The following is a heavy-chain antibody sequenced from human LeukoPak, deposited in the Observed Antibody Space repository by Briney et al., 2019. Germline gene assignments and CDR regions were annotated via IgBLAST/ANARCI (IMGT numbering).Heavy chain of an antibody. J-gene: IGHJ4*02. CDR3: ARHGIAAARRMDV. V-gene: IGHV4-61*01. D-gene: IGHD6-13*01. CDR2: IYYSGST. CDR1: GGSIGTDSFY. Sequence: SETLSLTCTVSGGSIGTDSFYWSWIRQPPGRGLEWIGYIYYSGSTNYNPSFKSRITISVDTPKNQFSLNLSSVTAADTAVYYCARHGIAAARRMDVWGQGTLVTVSS.